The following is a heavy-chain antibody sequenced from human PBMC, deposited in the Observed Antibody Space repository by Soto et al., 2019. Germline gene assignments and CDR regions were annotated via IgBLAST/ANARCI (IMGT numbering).Heavy chain of an antibody. V-gene: IGHV1-18*01. CDR3: ARDSPPPRE. CDR2: FSAYNGNL. J-gene: IGHJ4*02. Sequence: QVQLVQSGAEVKKPGASVKVSCKASGYTFTGYVITWLRKAPGQGFEWMGWFSAYNGNLNYAQKLQGRVTMTTDTSTSTAYMELRSLRSDDTAVYYCARDSPPPREWGQGTLVTVSS. CDR1: GYTFTGYV.